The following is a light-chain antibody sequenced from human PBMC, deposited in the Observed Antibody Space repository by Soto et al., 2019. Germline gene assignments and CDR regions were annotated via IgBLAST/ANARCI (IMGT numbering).Light chain of an antibody. J-gene: IGKJ1*01. CDR2: DAS. Sequence: EIVLTQSPATLSLSPGERATLSCRASQSIISSLAWYQQKPGQAPRLLIYDASSRATVFPARFSGSGSGTDFTLTIGSLEPEDFAVYYCQQRSEWPRTFGQGTKVEIK. CDR1: QSIISS. V-gene: IGKV3-11*01. CDR3: QQRSEWPRT.